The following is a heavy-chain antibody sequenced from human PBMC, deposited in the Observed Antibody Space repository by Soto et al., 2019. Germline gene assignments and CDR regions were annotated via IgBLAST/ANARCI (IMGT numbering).Heavy chain of an antibody. V-gene: IGHV3-74*01. J-gene: IGHJ6*03. Sequence: GGSLRLSCAASGFTFSSYWMHWVRQAPGKGLVWVSRINSDGSSTSYADSVKGRFTISRDNAKNTLYLQMNSLRAEDTAVYYCARDPPKVVAADHNYYYYMDVWGKGTTVTVSS. CDR1: GFTFSSYW. D-gene: IGHD2-15*01. CDR2: INSDGSST. CDR3: ARDPPKVVAADHNYYYYMDV.